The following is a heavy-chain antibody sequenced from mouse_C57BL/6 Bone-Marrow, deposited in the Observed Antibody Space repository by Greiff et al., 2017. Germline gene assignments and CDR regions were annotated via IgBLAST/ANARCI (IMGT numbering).Heavy chain of an antibody. CDR2: IYPTSGRT. Sequence: VQLQQPGAELVKPGASVKMSCKASGYTFTSYWITWVKQRPGQGLEWIGDIYPTSGRTNYTEKFKSKAMLTVDTSSNTAYMQLSSLTSEDSAVFYCARSGPLGRRVDYWGQGTTLTVSS. J-gene: IGHJ2*01. CDR3: ARSGPLGRRVDY. CDR1: GYTFTSYW. V-gene: IGHV1-55*01. D-gene: IGHD4-1*01.